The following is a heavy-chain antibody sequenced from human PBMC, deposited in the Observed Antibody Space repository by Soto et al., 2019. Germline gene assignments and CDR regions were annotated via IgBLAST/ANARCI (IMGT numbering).Heavy chain of an antibody. V-gene: IGHV5-10-1*01. CDR3: ARPPSYSSSWYDGMDV. CDR2: IDPSDSYT. J-gene: IGHJ6*02. Sequence: GESRKISCKGSGYSFTSYWISWVRQMPGKGLEWMGRIDPSDSYTNYSPSFQGHVTISADKSISTAYLQWSSLKASDTAMYYCARPPSYSSSWYDGMDVWGQGTTVTVSS. D-gene: IGHD6-13*01. CDR1: GYSFTSYW.